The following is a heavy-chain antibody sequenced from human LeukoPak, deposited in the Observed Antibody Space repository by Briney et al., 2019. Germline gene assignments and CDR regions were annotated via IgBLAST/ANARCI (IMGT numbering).Heavy chain of an antibody. D-gene: IGHD3-22*01. CDR1: GGSISSGSYY. J-gene: IGHJ2*01. Sequence: SETLSLTCTVSGGSISSGSYYWSWIRQPAGQGLEYIGRMYTSGGTNYNPSLKSRVTISVDTSKNQFSLKLSSVTAADTAVYYCARGYDGSGYYYRNWYFDLWGRGTLVTVSS. V-gene: IGHV4-61*02. CDR3: ARGYDGSGYYYRNWYFDL. CDR2: MYTSGGT.